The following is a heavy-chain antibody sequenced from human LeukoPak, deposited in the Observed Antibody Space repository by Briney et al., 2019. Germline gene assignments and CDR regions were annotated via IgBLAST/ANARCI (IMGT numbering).Heavy chain of an antibody. CDR2: IYSSGST. CDR3: ARDRAGFFDD. Sequence: SETLSLTCTVSGYTISGFSWSWIRQPAGKGLEWIGRIYSSGSTNYSPPLRSRVTMSVDTKNQFSLKVNSVTAADTAVYYCARDRAGFFDDWGQGTLVTVSS. V-gene: IGHV4-4*07. D-gene: IGHD6-13*01. CDR1: GYTISGFS. J-gene: IGHJ4*02.